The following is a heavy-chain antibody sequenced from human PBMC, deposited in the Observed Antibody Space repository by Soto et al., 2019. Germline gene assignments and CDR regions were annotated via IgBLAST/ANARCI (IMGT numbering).Heavy chain of an antibody. J-gene: IGHJ4*02. Sequence: GGSLRLSCAASGFTFDDYTMHWVRQAPGKGLEWVSLISWDGGSTYYADSVKGRFTISRDNSKNSLYLQMHSLRTQDTVLYYCAKDISPSSGSYMDYWGEGTLVTVSS. D-gene: IGHD3-10*01. V-gene: IGHV3-43*01. CDR1: GFTFDDYT. CDR3: AKDISPSSGSYMDY. CDR2: ISWDGGST.